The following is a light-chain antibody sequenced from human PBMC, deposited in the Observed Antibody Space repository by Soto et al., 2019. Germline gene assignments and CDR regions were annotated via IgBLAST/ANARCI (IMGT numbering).Light chain of an antibody. V-gene: IGLV1-40*01. J-gene: IGLJ2*01. Sequence: QSVLTQPPSVSGAPGQRVTNSCTGSSSNIGAGYVVHWYQQLPGTAPKLLIYGNNNRPSGVPDRFSGSKSGTSASLAITGLQAEDEADYYCQSYDSSLSASVVFGGGTKLTVL. CDR3: QSYDSSLSASVV. CDR2: GNN. CDR1: SSNIGAGYV.